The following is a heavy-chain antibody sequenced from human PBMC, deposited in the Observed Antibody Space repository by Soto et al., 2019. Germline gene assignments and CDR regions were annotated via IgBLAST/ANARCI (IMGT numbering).Heavy chain of an antibody. CDR3: ARDCDFWSGYYYYMDV. D-gene: IGHD3-3*01. CDR1: GFTFSSYG. Sequence: GGSLRLSCAASGFTFSSYGMHWVRQAPGKGLEWVAVIWYDGSNKYYADSVKGRFTISRDNSKNTLYLQMNSLRAEDTAVYYCARDCDFWSGYYYYMDVWGKGTTVTVSS. CDR2: IWYDGSNK. V-gene: IGHV3-33*01. J-gene: IGHJ6*03.